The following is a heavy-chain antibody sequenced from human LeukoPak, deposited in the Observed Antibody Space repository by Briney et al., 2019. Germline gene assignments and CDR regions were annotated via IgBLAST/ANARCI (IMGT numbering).Heavy chain of an antibody. D-gene: IGHD3-22*01. J-gene: IGHJ4*02. CDR2: INHSGST. CDR1: GGSFSGYY. V-gene: IGHV4-34*01. Sequence: SETLSLTCAVYGGSFSGYYWSWIRQPPGKGQEWIGEINHSGSTNYNPSLKSRVTISVDTSKNQFSLKLSSVTAADTAVYYCARGLTYDSSGYLGTFDYWGQGTLVTVSS. CDR3: ARGLTYDSSGYLGTFDY.